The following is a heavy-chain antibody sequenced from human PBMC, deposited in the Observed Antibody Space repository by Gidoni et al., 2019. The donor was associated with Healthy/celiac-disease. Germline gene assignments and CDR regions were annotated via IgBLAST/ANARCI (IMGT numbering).Heavy chain of an antibody. CDR3: AKGDGYCSSTSCYNYYYYGMDV. CDR2: ISWNSGSI. D-gene: IGHD2-2*02. J-gene: IGHJ6*02. V-gene: IGHV3-9*01. Sequence: EVQLVESGGGLVQPGRSLRLSCAASGFNFVDYAMHWVRQAPGKGLEWVSGISWNSGSIGYADSVKGRFTISRDNAKNSLYLQMNSLRAEDTALYYCAKGDGYCSSTSCYNYYYYGMDVWGQGTTVTVSS. CDR1: GFNFVDYA.